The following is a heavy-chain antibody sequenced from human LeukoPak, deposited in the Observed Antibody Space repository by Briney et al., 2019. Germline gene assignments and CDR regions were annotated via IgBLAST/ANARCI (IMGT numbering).Heavy chain of an antibody. V-gene: IGHV4-30-4*01. D-gene: IGHD3-10*01. Sequence: SETLSLTCTVSGGSISSGDYYWSWIRQPPGKGLEWIGYIYYSGSTYYNPSLKSRVTISVDTSKNQFSLKLSSVTAADTAVYYCAREVYYGSGSYSVRFDPWGQGTLVTVSS. CDR3: AREVYYGSGSYSVRFDP. J-gene: IGHJ5*02. CDR1: GGSISSGDYY. CDR2: IYYSGST.